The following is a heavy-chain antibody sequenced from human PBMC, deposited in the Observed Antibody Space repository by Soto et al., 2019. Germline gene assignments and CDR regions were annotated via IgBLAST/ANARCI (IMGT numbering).Heavy chain of an antibody. Sequence: QVQLQESGPGLVKPSQTLSLTCTVSGGSISSGDYSWSWIRQPPGKGLEWLGSIFYSGTTYYNPSLESRITVSVDTSKNQFSLKLSSVTAADTAVYYCARAVTIVGLPGADSGGWIDPWGQGTLVTVSS. J-gene: IGHJ5*02. CDR1: GGSISSGDYS. D-gene: IGHD2-2*01. V-gene: IGHV4-30-4*01. CDR3: ARAVTIVGLPGADSGGWIDP. CDR2: IFYSGTT.